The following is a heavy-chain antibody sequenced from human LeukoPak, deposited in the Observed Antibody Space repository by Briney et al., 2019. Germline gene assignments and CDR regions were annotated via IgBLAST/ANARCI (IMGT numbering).Heavy chain of an antibody. CDR2: INPSGGST. D-gene: IGHD2-15*01. CDR1: GYTLTSYY. V-gene: IGHV1-46*01. J-gene: IGHJ4*02. Sequence: ASVKVSCKASGYTLTSYYMHWVRQAPGQGLEWMGIINPSGGSTSYAQKFQGRVTMTRDTSTSTVYMELSSLRSEDTAVYYCARTQNGYCSGGSCYPFDYWGQGTLVTVSS. CDR3: ARTQNGYCSGGSCYPFDY.